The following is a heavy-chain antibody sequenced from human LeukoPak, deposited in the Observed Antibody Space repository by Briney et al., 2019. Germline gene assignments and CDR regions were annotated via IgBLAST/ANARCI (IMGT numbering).Heavy chain of an antibody. V-gene: IGHV1-8*01. CDR1: GYPFTKWE. Sequence: GASVTLCCTTSGYPFTKWEINWVRQGDGQGLEWLGWVHPDNGNTYYAQRFRVRVTMSRDTSTTTAYMELSCLRSKDTAVYISAPRPRNDPWGQGTLVTVSS. CDR3: APRPRNDP. J-gene: IGHJ5*02. D-gene: IGHD1-1*01. CDR2: VHPDNGNT.